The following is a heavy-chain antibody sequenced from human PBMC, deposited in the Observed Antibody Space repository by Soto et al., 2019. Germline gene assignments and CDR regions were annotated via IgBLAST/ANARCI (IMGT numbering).Heavy chain of an antibody. J-gene: IGHJ4*02. Sequence: GASVKVSCKASGGTFSSYAISWLRQAPGPGLEWMGGIIPIFGTANYAQKFQGRVTITADESTSTAYMELRGLRSDDTAVYYCARIGVSSGHESPDFDSWGQGTLVTVSS. CDR2: IIPIFGTA. CDR1: GGTFSSYA. CDR3: ARIGVSSGHESPDFDS. V-gene: IGHV1-69*13. D-gene: IGHD3-16*01.